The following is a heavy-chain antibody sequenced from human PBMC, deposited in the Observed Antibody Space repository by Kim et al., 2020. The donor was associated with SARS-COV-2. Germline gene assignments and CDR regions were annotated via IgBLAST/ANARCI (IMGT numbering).Heavy chain of an antibody. CDR1: GFTFSSYA. Sequence: GGSLRLSCAASGFTFSSYAMIWVRQSPGKGLEWVSAISGSGGSAYYADSVKGRFTISRDSSKNTLYLQMNSLRAEDTAVYYCAKDPIAVVVPAAVQFDYWGQGTLVTVSS. V-gene: IGHV3-23*01. J-gene: IGHJ4*02. CDR3: AKDPIAVVVPAAVQFDY. CDR2: ISGSGGSA. D-gene: IGHD2-2*01.